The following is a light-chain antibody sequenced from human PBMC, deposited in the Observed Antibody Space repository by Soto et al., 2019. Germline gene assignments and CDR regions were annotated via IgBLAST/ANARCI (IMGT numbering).Light chain of an antibody. CDR1: SSDVGGYNY. CDR3: SSYTSSSV. J-gene: IGLJ1*01. CDR2: DVS. Sequence: QSVLTQPASVSGSPGQSITISCTGTSSDVGGYNYVSWYQQHPGKAPKLMIYDVSNRPSGVSNRFSGSKSGNTASLTISGLQAEAEAADYCSSYTSSSVFGTGTKVTVL. V-gene: IGLV2-14*01.